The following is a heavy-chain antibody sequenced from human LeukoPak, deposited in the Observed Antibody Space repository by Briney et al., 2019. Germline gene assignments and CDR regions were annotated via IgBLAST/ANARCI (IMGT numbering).Heavy chain of an antibody. J-gene: IGHJ4*02. Sequence: SETLSLTCTVSGGSISSYYWSWIRQPPGKGLEWIGYIYYSGSTNYNPSPKSRVTISVDTSKNQFSLKLSSVTAADTAVYYCARHRGDGYNWDYWGQGTLVTVSS. CDR1: GGSISSYY. CDR2: IYYSGST. V-gene: IGHV4-59*08. CDR3: ARHRGDGYNWDY. D-gene: IGHD5-24*01.